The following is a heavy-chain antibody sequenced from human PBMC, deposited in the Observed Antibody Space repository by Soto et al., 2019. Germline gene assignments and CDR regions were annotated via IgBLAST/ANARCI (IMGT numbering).Heavy chain of an antibody. Sequence: SETRSLTCAVYVGSFSGYYWTWVRQSQGKGLEWIGEINDSGYSKYNPSLKSRVTMSVDTSKSQFSVTLTSVTAADTAVYFCARGRKKRHFYNYGLDVWGPGTTVTVSS. CDR3: ARGRKKRHFYNYGLDV. J-gene: IGHJ6*02. CDR2: INDSGYS. CDR1: VGSFSGYY. V-gene: IGHV4-34*01.